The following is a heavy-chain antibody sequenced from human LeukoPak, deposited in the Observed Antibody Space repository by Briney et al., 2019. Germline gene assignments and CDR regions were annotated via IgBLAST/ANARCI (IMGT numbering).Heavy chain of an antibody. CDR1: GDSLSSNSVT. CDR3: ARRLTQYDCFDP. D-gene: IGHD2-2*01. Sequence: SQTLSLTCAISGDSLSSNSVTWNWSRQAPSRGLEWLGRTYYRSTWYNDYAVSVRGRITVNPDTSKNQFSLHLNSVTPEDTAVYYCARRLTQYDCFDPWGQGILVTVSS. V-gene: IGHV6-1*01. J-gene: IGHJ5*02. CDR2: TYYRSTWYN.